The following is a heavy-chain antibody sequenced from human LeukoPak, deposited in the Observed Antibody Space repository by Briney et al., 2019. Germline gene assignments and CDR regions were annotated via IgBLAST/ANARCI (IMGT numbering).Heavy chain of an antibody. CDR3: AREGGLRYFDWLFDYFDY. CDR2: IYYSGST. CDR1: GGSISSYY. V-gene: IGHV4-59*12. D-gene: IGHD3-9*01. Sequence: SETLSLTCTVSGGSISSYYWSWIRQPPGKGLEGIGYIYYSGSTNYNPSLKSRVTISVDTSKNQFSLKLSSVTAADTAVYYCAREGGLRYFDWLFDYFDYWGQGTLVTVSS. J-gene: IGHJ4*02.